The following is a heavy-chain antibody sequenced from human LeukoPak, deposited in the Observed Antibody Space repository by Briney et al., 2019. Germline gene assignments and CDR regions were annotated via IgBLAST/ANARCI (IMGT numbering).Heavy chain of an antibody. CDR1: GGSFSGYY. CDR2: INHSGST. J-gene: IGHJ3*02. D-gene: IGHD2-2*01. Sequence: PSETLSLTCAVYGGSFSGYYWSWIRQPPGKGLEWIGEINHSGSTNYNPSLKSRVTISVDTSKDRFSLKLSSVTAADTAVYYCARGWGYCSSTNCYGAFDIWGQGTMVTVSS. V-gene: IGHV4-34*01. CDR3: ARGWGYCSSTNCYGAFDI.